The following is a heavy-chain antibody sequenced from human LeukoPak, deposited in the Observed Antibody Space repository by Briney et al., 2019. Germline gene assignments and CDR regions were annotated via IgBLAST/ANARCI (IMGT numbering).Heavy chain of an antibody. D-gene: IGHD3-10*01. CDR1: GYTFTGYY. CDR2: INPNSGGT. J-gene: IGHJ5*02. CDR3: ARGWFDTMVRGVIITPPFDP. V-gene: IGHV1-2*02. Sequence: GASVKVSCKSSGYTFTGYYMHWVRQAPGQGLEWMGWINPNSGGTNYAQKFQGRVTMTRDTSISTAYMELSRLRSDDTTVYYCARGWFDTMVRGVIITPPFDPWGQGTLVTVSS.